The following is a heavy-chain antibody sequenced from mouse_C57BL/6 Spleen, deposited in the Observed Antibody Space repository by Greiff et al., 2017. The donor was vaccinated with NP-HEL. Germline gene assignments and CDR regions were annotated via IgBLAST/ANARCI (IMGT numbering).Heavy chain of an antibody. CDR3: ARARVSTMIKWFDY. CDR1: GFTFSSYA. Sequence: EVQLVESGGGLVKPGGSLKLSCAASGFTFSSYAMSWVRQTPGKRLEWVATISDGGSYTYYPDNVKGRFTISRDNAKNNLYLQMSHLKSEDTAMYYCARARVSTMIKWFDYWGQGTTLTVSS. D-gene: IGHD2-4*01. V-gene: IGHV5-4*01. J-gene: IGHJ2*01. CDR2: ISDGGSYT.